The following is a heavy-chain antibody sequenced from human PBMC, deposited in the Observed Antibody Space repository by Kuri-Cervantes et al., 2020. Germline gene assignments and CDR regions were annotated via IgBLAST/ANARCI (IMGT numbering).Heavy chain of an antibody. J-gene: IGHJ6*03. CDR3: AKDFNYGYSSSRGYYYYYMDV. V-gene: IGHV3-23*01. CDR2: ISRSGGST. Sequence: GGSLRLSCAASGFTFSGYAMSWVRQAPGKGLEWVSSISRSGGSTYYADSVEGRFTISRDNSKNTLFLQMNSLRAEDTAVYYCAKDFNYGYSSSRGYYYYYMDVWGKGTTVTVSS. D-gene: IGHD6-6*01. CDR1: GFTFSGYA.